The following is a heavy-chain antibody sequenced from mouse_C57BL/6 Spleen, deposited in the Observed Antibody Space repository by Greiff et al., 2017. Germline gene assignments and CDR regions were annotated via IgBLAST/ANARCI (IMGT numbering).Heavy chain of an antibody. CDR2: IYPGDGDT. Sequence: QVQLQQSGPELVKPGASVKISCKASGYAFSSSWMNWVKQRPGKGLEWIGRIYPGDGDTNYNGKFKGKATLTADKSSSPAYMQLSSLTSEDSAVYFCARRGVFDYWGQGTTLTVSS. J-gene: IGHJ2*01. CDR1: GYAFSSSW. V-gene: IGHV1-82*01. CDR3: ARRGVFDY.